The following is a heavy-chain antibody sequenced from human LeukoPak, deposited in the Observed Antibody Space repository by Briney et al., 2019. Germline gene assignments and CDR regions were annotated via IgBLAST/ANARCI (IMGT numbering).Heavy chain of an antibody. CDR2: IGWDSNSI. V-gene: IGHV3-9*01. Sequence: SLRLSCVASGFTFYESAMHWVRQAPGKGLEWVSGIGWDSNSIIYANSVKGRFTISRDNAKNSLYLQMNSLRAEDTALYYCAKAMAAPGAFDIWGQGTVVTVSS. CDR1: GFTFYESA. D-gene: IGHD5-24*01. J-gene: IGHJ3*02. CDR3: AKAMAAPGAFDI.